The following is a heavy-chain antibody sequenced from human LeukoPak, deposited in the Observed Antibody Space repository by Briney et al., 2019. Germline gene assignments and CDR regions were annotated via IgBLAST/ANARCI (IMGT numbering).Heavy chain of an antibody. CDR1: GGSISSGGYY. J-gene: IGHJ4*02. CDR3: ARDGGAYCGGDCYSDY. CDR2: IHYSGST. Sequence: TLSLTCTVSGGSISSGGYYWSWIRQHPGKGLEWIGYIHYSGSTHYNPSLKSRVTISVDTSKNQFSLKLSSVTAADTAVYYCARDGGAYCGGDCYSDYWGQGTLVTVSS. V-gene: IGHV4-31*03. D-gene: IGHD2-21*02.